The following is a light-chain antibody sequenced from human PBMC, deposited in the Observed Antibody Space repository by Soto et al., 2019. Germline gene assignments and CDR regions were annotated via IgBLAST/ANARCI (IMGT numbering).Light chain of an antibody. V-gene: IGLV1-40*01. CDR3: QSYDNSLTYV. J-gene: IGLJ1*01. CDR2: GNN. CDR1: SSNIGAGYD. Sequence: QSVLTQPPSVSGAPGQSITISCTGSSSNIGAGYDVHWYQQVPGTAPKLLIYGNNNRPSGVPDRFSVSKSGTSASLAISGFQAEDEADYYCQSYDNSLTYVFGTGTKLTVL.